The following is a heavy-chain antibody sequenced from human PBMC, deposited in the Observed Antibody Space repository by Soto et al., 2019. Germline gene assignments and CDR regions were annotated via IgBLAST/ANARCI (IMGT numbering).Heavy chain of an antibody. D-gene: IGHD3-10*01. CDR1: GYTFTGYY. J-gene: IGHJ6*02. CDR3: AREMGYYYGSGTLPKNYGMDV. V-gene: IGHV1-2*02. Sequence: QVQLVQSGAEVKKPGASVKVSCKASGYTFTGYYMHWVRQAPGQGLEWMGWINPNSGGTNYAQKFQGRVTMTRDTSISTAYMELSRLRSDDTAVYYCAREMGYYYGSGTLPKNYGMDVWGQGTTVTVSS. CDR2: INPNSGGT.